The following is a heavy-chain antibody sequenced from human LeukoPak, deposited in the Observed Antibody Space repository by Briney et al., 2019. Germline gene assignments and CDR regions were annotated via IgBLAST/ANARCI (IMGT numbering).Heavy chain of an antibody. CDR3: ARVKGGYCSSTSCAYNWFDP. Sequence: PVASVKLSCKASGYTFTSYGISWVRQAPGQGLEWMGWISAYNGNTNYAQKLQGRVTMTTDTSTSTAYMELRSLRSDDTVVYYCARVKGGYCSSTSCAYNWFDPWGQGTLVTVSS. D-gene: IGHD2-2*03. J-gene: IGHJ5*02. CDR1: GYTFTSYG. V-gene: IGHV1-18*01. CDR2: ISAYNGNT.